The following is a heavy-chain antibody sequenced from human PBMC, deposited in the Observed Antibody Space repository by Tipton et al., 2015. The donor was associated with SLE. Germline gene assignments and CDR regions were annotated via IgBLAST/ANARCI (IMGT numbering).Heavy chain of an antibody. CDR2: INHSATRA. Sequence: SLRLSCTTSGFTFSSHGMSWVRQAPGKGLEWVSDINHSATRAFYGVSVKGRFSISRDNSQNTVSLQMNSLTADDTALYYCAKASGGGSAYDSWGQGTLVTVSS. CDR1: GFTFSSHG. CDR3: AKASGGGSAYDS. D-gene: IGHD3-16*01. J-gene: IGHJ4*02. V-gene: IGHV3-23*01.